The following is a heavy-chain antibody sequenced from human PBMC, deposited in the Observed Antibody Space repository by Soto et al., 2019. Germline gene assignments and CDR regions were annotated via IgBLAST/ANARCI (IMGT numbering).Heavy chain of an antibody. CDR2: IIPIFGTA. V-gene: IGHV1-69*01. CDR3: ARDRYYYGSGIYYNGLIADAFDI. D-gene: IGHD3-10*01. J-gene: IGHJ3*02. Sequence: QVQLVQSGAEVKKPGSSVKVSCKASGGTFSSYAISWVGQAPGQGLEWMGGIIPIFGTANYAQKFQGRVTITADESTSTAYMELSSLRSEDTAVYYCARDRYYYGSGIYYNGLIADAFDIWGQGTMVTVSS. CDR1: GGTFSSYA.